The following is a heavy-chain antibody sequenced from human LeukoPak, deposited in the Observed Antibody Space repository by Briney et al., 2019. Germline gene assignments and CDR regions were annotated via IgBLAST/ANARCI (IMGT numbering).Heavy chain of an antibody. J-gene: IGHJ4*02. D-gene: IGHD5-18*01. V-gene: IGHV4-59*13. CDR3: ARAGSIYGWFDY. Sequence: LETLSLTCSVSGGSISTYSWSWIRLPPGKGLEWVGHMYYSGTTKYNPSLKSRVTISVDTSKNQFSLRLSSVTAADTAVYFCARAGSIYGWFDYWGQGTLVTVSS. CDR1: GGSISTYS. CDR2: MYYSGTT.